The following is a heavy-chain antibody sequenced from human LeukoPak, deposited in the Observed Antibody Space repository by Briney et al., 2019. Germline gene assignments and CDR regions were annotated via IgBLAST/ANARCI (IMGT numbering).Heavy chain of an antibody. V-gene: IGHV4-61*08. CDR1: GGSISSGGYY. J-gene: IGHJ4*02. CDR2: IYYSGST. D-gene: IGHD3-3*01. CDR3: ARSTIFGVVNY. Sequence: PSQTLSLTCAVSGGSISSGGYYWSWIRQPPGKGLEWIGYIYYSGSTNYNPSLKSRVTISVDTSKNQFSLKLSSVTAADTAVYYCARSTIFGVVNYWGQGTLVTVSS.